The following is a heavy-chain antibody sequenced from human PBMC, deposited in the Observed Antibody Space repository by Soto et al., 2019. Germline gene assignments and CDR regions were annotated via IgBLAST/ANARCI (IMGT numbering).Heavy chain of an antibody. CDR2: INNDGSST. CDR3: VRDWCGESY. D-gene: IGHD3-10*01. CDR1: GFTFSGSW. Sequence: EVQLVESGGGLVQPGGSLRLSCAGSGFTFSGSWMHWVRQAPGKGLVWVSHINNDGSSTTYADSVKGRFTISRDNVKNTLYLQMNSLRVEDMAVYYCVRDWCGESYWGQGTLVTVSS. V-gene: IGHV3-74*01. J-gene: IGHJ4*02.